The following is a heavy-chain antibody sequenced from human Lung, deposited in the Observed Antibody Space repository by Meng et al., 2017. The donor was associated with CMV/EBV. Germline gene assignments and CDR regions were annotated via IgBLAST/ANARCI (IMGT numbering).Heavy chain of an antibody. J-gene: IGHJ4*02. Sequence: EWERGRVEYSWTLSPTSGVSCLYISSNRRWTCVRQPPGRGLELIGDIDDSGSTNYNPSLNSRISISLDKSKNHFSLKVNSVTAADTAVYYCARGKQDAWELLAYWGQGALVTVSS. CDR3: ARGKQDAWELLAY. D-gene: IGHD1-26*01. CDR1: CLYISSNRR. CDR2: IDDSGST. V-gene: IGHV4-4*02.